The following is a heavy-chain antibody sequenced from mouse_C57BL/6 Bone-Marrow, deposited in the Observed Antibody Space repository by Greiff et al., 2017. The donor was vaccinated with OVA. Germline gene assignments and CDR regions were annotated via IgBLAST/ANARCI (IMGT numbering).Heavy chain of an antibody. J-gene: IGHJ1*03. CDR2: IWSGGST. Sequence: VQLVESGPGLVQPSQSLSITCTVSGFSLTSYGVHWVRQSPGKGLEWLGVIWSGGSTDYNAAFISRLSISKDNSKSQVFFKMNSLQADDTARYYCARGGSSSWWYFDVWGTGTTVTVSS. V-gene: IGHV2-2*01. D-gene: IGHD1-1*01. CDR1: GFSLTSYG. CDR3: ARGGSSSWWYFDV.